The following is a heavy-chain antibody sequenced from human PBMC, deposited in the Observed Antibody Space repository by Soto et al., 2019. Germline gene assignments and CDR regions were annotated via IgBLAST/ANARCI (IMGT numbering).Heavy chain of an antibody. CDR3: ARGLDQPPVGLYFDT. D-gene: IGHD2-2*01. CDR1: GGTFNSYL. V-gene: IGHV1-69*06. Sequence: SVKVSCKTSGGTFNSYLIDWVRQAPGQGLEWMGGIIPAFGTAKYAQKFQGRVAITADKSTTTAYMELRTLTSEDTAVYYCARGLDQPPVGLYFDTWGQGTLVTVSS. J-gene: IGHJ4*02. CDR2: IIPAFGTA.